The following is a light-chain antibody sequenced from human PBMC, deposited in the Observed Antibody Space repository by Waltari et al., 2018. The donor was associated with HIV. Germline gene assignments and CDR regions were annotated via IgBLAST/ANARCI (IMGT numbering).Light chain of an antibody. J-gene: IGLJ3*02. CDR1: TSAISSYTS. CDR3: SSYTTSDSVV. CDR2: GAS. Sequence: QSALTQPASVSGSPGQSISISCTGPTSAISSYTSVSWYRHRPGEAPKPLTYGASHRPSGVSHRFSASTFGNTASLTISVLQTDDEGDYYCSSYTTSDSVVFGGGTRLTVL. V-gene: IGLV2-14*01.